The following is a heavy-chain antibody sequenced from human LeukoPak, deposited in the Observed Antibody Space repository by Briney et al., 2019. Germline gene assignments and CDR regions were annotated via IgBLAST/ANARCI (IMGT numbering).Heavy chain of an antibody. CDR3: ARHLYSSSMYGWFDP. D-gene: IGHD6-13*01. CDR1: GGSISGSSYY. Sequence: PSETLSLTCTVSGGSISGSSYYWGWIRQPPGKGLEWIGSIYYSGSTYYNPSLKSRVTISVDTSKNQFSLKLSSVTAADTAVYYCARHLYSSSMYGWFDPWGQGTLVTVSS. J-gene: IGHJ5*02. V-gene: IGHV4-39*01. CDR2: IYYSGST.